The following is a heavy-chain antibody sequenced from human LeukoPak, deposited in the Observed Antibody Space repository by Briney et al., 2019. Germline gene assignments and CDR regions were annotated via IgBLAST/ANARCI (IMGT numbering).Heavy chain of an antibody. Sequence: GASVKVSCKASGYTFTSYGISWVRQAPGQGLEWMGWISAYNGNTNYAQKLQGRVTMTTDTSTSTAYMELRGLRSDDTAVYYCAITEGSSGWYDNWFDPWGQGTLVTVSS. J-gene: IGHJ5*02. CDR1: GYTFTSYG. D-gene: IGHD6-19*01. CDR3: AITEGSSGWYDNWFDP. V-gene: IGHV1-18*01. CDR2: ISAYNGNT.